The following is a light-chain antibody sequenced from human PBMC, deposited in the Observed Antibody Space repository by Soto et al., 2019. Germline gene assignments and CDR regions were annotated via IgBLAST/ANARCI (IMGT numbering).Light chain of an antibody. CDR2: DVS. CDR3: SSDTSSRTLLYV. J-gene: IGLJ1*01. CDR1: SSDVGGYNY. Sequence: QSVLTQPASVSGSPGQSITISCTGTSSDVGGYNYVSWYQQHPGKAPKLMIYDVSNRPSGVSNSFAGSKSGNTASLTISGLQAEDEADDCSSDTSSRTLLYVFGTGTKLTVL. V-gene: IGLV2-14*01.